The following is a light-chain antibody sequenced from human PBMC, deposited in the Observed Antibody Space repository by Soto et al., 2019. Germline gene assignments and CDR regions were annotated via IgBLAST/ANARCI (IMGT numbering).Light chain of an antibody. V-gene: IGKV3-11*01. CDR2: DAS. CDR3: QQRGNWPIT. Sequence: EIVLTQSPATLSLSPVERATLSCRASQSVSSYLAWYQQKPGQAPRLLIYDASNRATGIPARFSGRGSGTDFTLTISSLEAEDFAVYYCQQRGNWPITFGQGTRLEIK. CDR1: QSVSSY. J-gene: IGKJ5*01.